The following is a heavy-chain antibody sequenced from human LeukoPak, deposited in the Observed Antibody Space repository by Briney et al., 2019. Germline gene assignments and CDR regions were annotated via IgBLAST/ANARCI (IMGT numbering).Heavy chain of an antibody. CDR2: IWYDGSNK. CDR1: GFTFSSYG. CDR3: ASPYYYDSSGYYFDY. V-gene: IGHV3-33*01. Sequence: PGGSLRLSCAASGFTFSSYGMHWVRQAPGKGLEWVAVIWYDGSNKYYADSVKGRFTISRDNSKNTLYLQMNSLRAEDTAVYYCASPYYYDSSGYYFDYWGQGTLVTVSS. J-gene: IGHJ4*02. D-gene: IGHD3-22*01.